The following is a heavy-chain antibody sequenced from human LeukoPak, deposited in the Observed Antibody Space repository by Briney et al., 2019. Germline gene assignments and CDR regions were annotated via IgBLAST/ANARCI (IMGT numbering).Heavy chain of an antibody. J-gene: IGHJ4*02. V-gene: IGHV3-15*07. D-gene: IGHD4-17*01. CDR2: IKSKTDGGTT. CDR3: TPHYGDSRY. CDR1: GLTFNNYN. Sequence: PGGSLRLSCVASGLTFNNYNMNWVRQAPGKGLEWVGRIKSKTDGGTTDYAAPVKGRFTISRDDSKNTLYLQMNSLKTEDTAVYYCTPHYGDSRYWGQGTLVTVSS.